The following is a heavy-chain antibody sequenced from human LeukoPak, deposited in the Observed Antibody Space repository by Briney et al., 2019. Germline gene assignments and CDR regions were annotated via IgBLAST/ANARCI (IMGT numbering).Heavy chain of an antibody. CDR1: GFTFSSYW. Sequence: GGSLRLSCAVSGFTFSSYWMHWVRQAPGKGLVWVSRINSDGSSTIYADSVKGRFTISRDNAKNTLYLQMNSLRAEDTAVHYCAREASAAMVPWGQGTLVTVSS. CDR3: AREASAAMVP. D-gene: IGHD5-18*01. V-gene: IGHV3-74*01. CDR2: INSDGSST. J-gene: IGHJ5*02.